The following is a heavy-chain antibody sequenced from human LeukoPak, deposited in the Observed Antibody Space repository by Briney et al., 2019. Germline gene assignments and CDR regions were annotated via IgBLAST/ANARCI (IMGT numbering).Heavy chain of an antibody. J-gene: IGHJ4*02. CDR2: IYYSGST. CDR3: ASYSYYYDSSGYFDY. D-gene: IGHD3-22*01. CDR1: GGSVSSGSYY. Sequence: SETLSLTCTVSGGSVSSGSYYWSWIRQPPGKGLEWIGYIYYSGSTNYNPSLKSRVTISVDTSKNQFSLKLSSVTAADTAVYYCASYSYYYDSSGYFDYWGQGTLVTVSS. V-gene: IGHV4-61*01.